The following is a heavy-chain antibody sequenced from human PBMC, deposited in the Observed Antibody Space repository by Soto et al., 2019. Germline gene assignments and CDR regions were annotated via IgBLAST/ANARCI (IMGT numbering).Heavy chain of an antibody. Sequence: PSETLSLTCTVSGVSTTTTSYYWGWIRQPPGKGLEWIGSVYFSGTTYYNPSLKSRVTISVDTSKNHFSLRLSSVTAADTAIYYCARHGSYWGQGTLVTVSS. CDR3: ARHGSY. J-gene: IGHJ4*02. V-gene: IGHV4-39*01. CDR2: VYFSGTT. CDR1: GVSTTTTSYY.